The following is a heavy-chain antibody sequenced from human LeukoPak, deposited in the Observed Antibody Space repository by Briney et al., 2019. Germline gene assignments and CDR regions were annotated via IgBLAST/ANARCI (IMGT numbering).Heavy chain of an antibody. CDR3: ARCIAVAGCGY. CDR2: IYYSGST. V-gene: IGHV4-59*01. J-gene: IGHJ4*02. CDR1: GGSISSYY. Sequence: SETLSLTCTVSGGSISSYYWSWIRQPPGKGLEWIGYIYYSGSTNYNPSLKSRVTISVDTSKNQSSLKLSSVTAADTAVYYCARCIAVAGCGYWGQGTLVTVSS. D-gene: IGHD6-19*01.